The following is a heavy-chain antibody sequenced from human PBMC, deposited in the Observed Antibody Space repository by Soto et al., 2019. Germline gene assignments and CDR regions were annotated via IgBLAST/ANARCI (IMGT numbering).Heavy chain of an antibody. Sequence: QVQLQQWGAGLLKPSETLSLTCAVYGGSFSGYYWNWIRQPPGKGLEWIGEINHSGSTNSNPSPKSRVTISVDRSKNQFSLRLNSVTAADTAVYYCARGISMIVAVQRDAPDKFYFDSWGRGTLVTVSS. J-gene: IGHJ4*02. V-gene: IGHV4-34*02. D-gene: IGHD3-22*01. CDR3: ARGISMIVAVQRDAPDKFYFDS. CDR1: GGSFSGYY. CDR2: INHSGST.